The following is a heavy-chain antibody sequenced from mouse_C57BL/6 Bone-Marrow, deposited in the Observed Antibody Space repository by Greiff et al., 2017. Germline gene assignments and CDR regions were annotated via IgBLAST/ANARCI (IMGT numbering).Heavy chain of an antibody. Sequence: QVQLQQPGAELVKPGASVKLSCKASGYTFTSYWMQWVKQRPGQGLEWIGEIDPSDSYTNYNQKFKGKATLTVDTSSSQAYMQLSSLTSEDSAVYYCARDDGYYSFDDWGQGTTLTVSS. J-gene: IGHJ2*01. CDR3: ARDDGYYSFDD. D-gene: IGHD2-3*01. CDR1: GYTFTSYW. V-gene: IGHV1-50*01. CDR2: IDPSDSYT.